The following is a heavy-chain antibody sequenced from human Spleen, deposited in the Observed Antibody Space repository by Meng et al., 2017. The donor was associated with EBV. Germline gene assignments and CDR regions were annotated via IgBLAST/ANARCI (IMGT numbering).Heavy chain of an antibody. Sequence: VQLVQSGAEVKKPGASVKASCKASGYTFSDHGIQWVRQAPGQGLEWMGRINAGNGNTKYSEKFQGRVTVTRDTSTNTAYMELSSLRSEDTAIYYCARESAMVRGLPDYWGQGTLVTVSS. CDR3: ARESAMVRGLPDY. D-gene: IGHD3-10*01. CDR2: INAGNGNT. J-gene: IGHJ4*02. V-gene: IGHV1-3*01. CDR1: GYTFSDHG.